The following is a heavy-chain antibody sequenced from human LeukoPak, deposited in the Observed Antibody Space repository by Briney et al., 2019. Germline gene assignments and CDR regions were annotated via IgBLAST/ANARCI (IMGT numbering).Heavy chain of an antibody. D-gene: IGHD3-3*01. V-gene: IGHV4-4*07. Sequence: SETLSLTCAVSGGSISSYYWSWIRQPAGKGLEWIGRIYTSGSTNYNPSLKSRVTMSVDTSKNQFSLKLSSVTAADTAVYYCARSYYDFWSGYFFDYWGQGTLVTVSS. CDR2: IYTSGST. J-gene: IGHJ4*02. CDR1: GGSISSYY. CDR3: ARSYYDFWSGYFFDY.